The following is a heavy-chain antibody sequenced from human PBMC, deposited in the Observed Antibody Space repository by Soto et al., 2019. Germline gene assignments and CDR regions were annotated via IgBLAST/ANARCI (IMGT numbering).Heavy chain of an antibody. CDR2: INVYNYDI. CDR3: VRDSLGGPLVATIHLDL. V-gene: IGHV1-18*04. Sequence: QVQLVQSGAEVRKPGASVKLSCKASGYTFTNYAITWVRRAPGQGLEWMGWINVYNYDINYAQRFQDRVSMTTDTSTNTAYMELRSLGSDDTAVYYCVRDSLGGPLVATIHLDLWGQGTLVTVSS. CDR1: GYTFTNYA. J-gene: IGHJ4*02. D-gene: IGHD5-12*01.